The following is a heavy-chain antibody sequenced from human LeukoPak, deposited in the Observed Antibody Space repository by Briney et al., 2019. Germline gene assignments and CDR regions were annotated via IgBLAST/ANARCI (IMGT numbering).Heavy chain of an antibody. CDR2: IIPILGIA. CDR3: ARSRGTVIGVIIRRNHAFDI. D-gene: IGHD3-22*01. Sequence: SVKVSCKASGGTFSIYAISWVRQAPGQGLEWMGRIIPILGIANYAQKFQGRVTITADKSTSTDYMELSSLRSEDTAVYYCARSRGTVIGVIIRRNHAFDIWGQGTMVSVSS. V-gene: IGHV1-69*04. J-gene: IGHJ3*02. CDR1: GGTFSIYA.